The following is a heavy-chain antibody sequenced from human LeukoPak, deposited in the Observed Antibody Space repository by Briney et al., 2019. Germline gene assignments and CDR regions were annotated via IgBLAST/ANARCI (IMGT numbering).Heavy chain of an antibody. D-gene: IGHD2-2*01. CDR1: GYTFTNYY. Sequence: ASVKVSCKASGYTFTNYYMHRVRQAPGQGLEWMGIINPSGGSTSYAQKFQGRVTMTRDTSTSTVYMELSSLRSEDTAVYYCARDGSIVVVPAARHGAFDIWGQGTMVTVSS. CDR3: ARDGSIVVVPAARHGAFDI. J-gene: IGHJ3*02. V-gene: IGHV1-46*01. CDR2: INPSGGST.